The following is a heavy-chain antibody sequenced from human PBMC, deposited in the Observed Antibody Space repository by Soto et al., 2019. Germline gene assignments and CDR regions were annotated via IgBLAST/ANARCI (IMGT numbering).Heavy chain of an antibody. J-gene: IGHJ4*02. V-gene: IGHV1-2*02. D-gene: IGHD2-2*01. CDR2: INPNSGGT. Sequence: ASVKVSCKASGYTFTGYYMHWVRQAPGQGLGWMGWINPNSGGTNYAQKFQGRVTMTRDTSISTAYMELSRLRSDDTAVYYCARDLGIVVVPAAIGCDDWGQGTLVTVSS. CDR1: GYTFTGYY. CDR3: ARDLGIVVVPAAIGCDD.